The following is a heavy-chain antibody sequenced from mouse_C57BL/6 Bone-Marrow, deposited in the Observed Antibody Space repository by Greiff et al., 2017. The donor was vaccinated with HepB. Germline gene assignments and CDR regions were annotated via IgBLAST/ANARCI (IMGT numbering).Heavy chain of an antibody. CDR2: IDPSDSYT. D-gene: IGHD3-2*02. Sequence: QVQLQQPGAELVRPGTSVKLSCKASGYTFTSYWMHWVKQRPGQGLEWIGVIDPSDSYTNYNQKFKGKATLTVDTSSSTAYMQLSSLTSEDSAVYYCARQDSSGYGGGFAYWGRGTLVTVSA. V-gene: IGHV1-59*01. CDR1: GYTFTSYW. J-gene: IGHJ3*01. CDR3: ARQDSSGYGGGFAY.